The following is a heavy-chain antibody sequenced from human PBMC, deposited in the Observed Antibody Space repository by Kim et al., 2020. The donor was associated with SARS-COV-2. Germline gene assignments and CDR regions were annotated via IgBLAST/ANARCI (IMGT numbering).Heavy chain of an antibody. V-gene: IGHV2-5*01. J-gene: IGHJ4*02. D-gene: IGHD4-17*01. CDR3: AHNTYYGEPPGIFDY. Sequence: PSLKSRLTITKDTSKNQVVLTMTNMDPVDTATYYCAHNTYYGEPPGIFDYWGQGTLVTVSS.